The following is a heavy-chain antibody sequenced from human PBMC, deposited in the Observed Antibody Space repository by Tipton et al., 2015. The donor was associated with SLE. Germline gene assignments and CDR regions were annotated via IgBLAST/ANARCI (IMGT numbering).Heavy chain of an antibody. V-gene: IGHV3-30*04. CDR1: GFTFSSYA. CDR2: ISYDGSNK. CDR3: ARDLLQYYYGMDV. J-gene: IGHJ6*02. Sequence: SLRLSCAASGFTFSSYAMHWVRQAPGKGLEWVAVISYDGSNKYYADSVKGRFTISRDNSKNTLYLQMNSLRAEDTAVYYCARDLLQYYYGMDVWGQGTTVTVSS.